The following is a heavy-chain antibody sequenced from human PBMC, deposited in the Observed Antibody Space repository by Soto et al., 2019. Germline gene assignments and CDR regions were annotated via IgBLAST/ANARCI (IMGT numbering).Heavy chain of an antibody. CDR1: GGTLSSYA. D-gene: IGHD6-19*01. Sequence: GASVKVSCKASGGTLSSYAISWVRQAPGQGLEWMGGIIPIFGTANYAQKFQGRVTITADESTSTAYMELSSLRSEDTAVYYCASQSGIAVALDYWGQGTLVTVSS. J-gene: IGHJ4*02. CDR2: IIPIFGTA. CDR3: ASQSGIAVALDY. V-gene: IGHV1-69*13.